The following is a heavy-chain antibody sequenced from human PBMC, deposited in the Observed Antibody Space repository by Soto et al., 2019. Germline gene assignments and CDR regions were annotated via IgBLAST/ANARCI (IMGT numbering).Heavy chain of an antibody. CDR1: GGSFSGYY. CDR2: INHSGST. V-gene: IGHV4-34*01. CDR3: ALGYDSSGYYSN. D-gene: IGHD3-22*01. J-gene: IGHJ4*02. Sequence: PSETLSLTCAVYGGSFSGYYWSWIRQPPGKGLEWIGEINHSGSTNYNPSLKSRVTISVDTSKNQFSLKLSSVTAADTAVYYCALGYDSSGYYSNWGQGTLVTVSS.